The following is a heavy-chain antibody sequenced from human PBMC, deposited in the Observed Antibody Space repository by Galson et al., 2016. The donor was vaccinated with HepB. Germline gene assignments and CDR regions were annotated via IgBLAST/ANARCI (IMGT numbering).Heavy chain of an antibody. CDR2: IWYDGSRK. J-gene: IGHJ4*02. CDR3: ARDLFGFYYDSDARLDY. V-gene: IGHV3-33*01. CDR1: GFIFRTYG. Sequence: SLRLSCAASGFIFRTYGMHWVRQAPGKGLEWVAVIWYDGSRKYYADSVKGRFTISRDNSKNTLYLQMNCLRAEDTAVYYCARDLFGFYYDSDARLDYWGQGTLVTVSS. D-gene: IGHD3-22*01.